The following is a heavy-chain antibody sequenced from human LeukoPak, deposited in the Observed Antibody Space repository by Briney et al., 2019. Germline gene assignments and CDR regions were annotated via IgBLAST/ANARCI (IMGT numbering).Heavy chain of an antibody. J-gene: IGHJ3*02. V-gene: IGHV4-39*01. CDR3: ARGWELHDAFDI. CDR1: GGSISSSSYY. D-gene: IGHD2-15*01. Sequence: SETLSLTCTVSGGSISSSSYYWGWIRQPPGKGLEWIGSIYYSGSTYYNPSLKSRVTISVDTSKNQFSLKLSSVTAADTAVYYCARGWELHDAFDIWGQGTMVTVSS. CDR2: IYYSGST.